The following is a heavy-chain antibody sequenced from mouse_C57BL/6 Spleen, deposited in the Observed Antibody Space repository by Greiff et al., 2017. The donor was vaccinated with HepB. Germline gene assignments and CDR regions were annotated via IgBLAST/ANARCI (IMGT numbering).Heavy chain of an antibody. CDR1: GFTFSDYR. J-gene: IGHJ4*01. D-gene: IGHD2-4*01. V-gene: IGHV5-17*01. CDR3: ARGDYDGYYYAMDY. CDR2: ISSGSSTI. Sequence: EVHLVESGGGLVKPGGSLKLSCAASGFTFSDYRMHWVRQAPEKGLEWVAYISSGSSTIYYADTVKGRFTISRDNAKNTLFLQMTSLRSEDTAMYYCARGDYDGYYYAMDYWGQGTSVTVSS.